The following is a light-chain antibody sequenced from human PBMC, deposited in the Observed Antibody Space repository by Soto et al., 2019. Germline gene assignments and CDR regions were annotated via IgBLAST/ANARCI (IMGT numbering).Light chain of an antibody. CDR1: QSVSSSY. V-gene: IGKV3-20*01. Sequence: DIVLTQSPGTLSLSPGERAALSCRASQSVSSSYLAWYQQKPGQAPRLLIYGASNRATGIPDRFSGSGSGTDFTLTISRLEPEDFAVYYCQQYDNSPLTFGGGTKVGIK. J-gene: IGKJ4*01. CDR3: QQYDNSPLT. CDR2: GAS.